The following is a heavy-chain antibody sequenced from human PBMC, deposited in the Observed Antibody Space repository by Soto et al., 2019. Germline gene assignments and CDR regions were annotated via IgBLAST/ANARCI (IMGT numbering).Heavy chain of an antibody. Sequence: GGSLRLSCATSGFTLSAYTFILLRQAPGAGLECVSPIIQSGETFYADSVKGRFSISRDDSNNMLYLQMHSLRADDTAVYYCAKDRQPDGLWPFDHWGQGALVTVSS. D-gene: IGHD2-2*01. J-gene: IGHJ4*02. V-gene: IGHV3-23*01. CDR1: GFTLSAYT. CDR3: AKDRQPDGLWPFDH. CDR2: IIQSGET.